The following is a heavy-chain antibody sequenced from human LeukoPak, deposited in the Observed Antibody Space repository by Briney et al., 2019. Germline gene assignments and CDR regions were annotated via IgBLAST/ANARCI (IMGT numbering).Heavy chain of an antibody. CDR3: ARRGFYGYKIIDAFDI. Sequence: ASVKVSCKASGYTFTSYYMHWVRQAPGQGLEWMGIINPSGGSTSYAQKFQGRVTMTRDMSTSTVYMELSSLRSEDTAVYYCARRGFYGYKIIDAFDIWGQGTMVTVSS. J-gene: IGHJ3*02. V-gene: IGHV1-46*01. CDR2: INPSGGST. D-gene: IGHD5-24*01. CDR1: GYTFTSYY.